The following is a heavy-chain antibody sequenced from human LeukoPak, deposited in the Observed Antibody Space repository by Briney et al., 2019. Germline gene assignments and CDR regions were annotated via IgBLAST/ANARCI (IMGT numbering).Heavy chain of an antibody. CDR2: ISTRGST. CDR3: ARDSPFTYSYDSSVYPFDY. V-gene: IGHV4-4*07. CDR1: GGSISSYH. D-gene: IGHD3-22*01. Sequence: PSETLSLTCTVSGGSISSYHWSWIRQPAGKGLEWIGRISTRGSTNYNPSLKSRVTMSKDTSKNQFSLRVISVTAADTAVYYCARDSPFTYSYDSSVYPFDYWGQGTLVTVSS. J-gene: IGHJ4*02.